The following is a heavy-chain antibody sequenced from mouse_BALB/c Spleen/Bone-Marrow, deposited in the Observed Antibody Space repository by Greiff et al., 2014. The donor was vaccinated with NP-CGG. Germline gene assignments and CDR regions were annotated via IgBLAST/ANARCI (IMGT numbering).Heavy chain of an antibody. D-gene: IGHD2-12*01. CDR3: TSYDWFAY. J-gene: IGHJ3*01. CDR2: IDPETGGT. V-gene: IGHV1-15*01. Sequence: VQLQQSGAELVRPGASVTLSCKASGYTFTDYEMHWVKQTPVHGLEWTGAIDPETGGTAYNQKFKGKATLTADKSSSTAYMELRSLTSEDSAVYYCTSYDWFAYWGQGTLVTVSA. CDR1: GYTFTDYE.